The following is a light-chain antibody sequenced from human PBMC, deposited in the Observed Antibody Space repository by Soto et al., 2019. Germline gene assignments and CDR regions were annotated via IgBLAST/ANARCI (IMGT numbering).Light chain of an antibody. CDR2: WVS. J-gene: IGKJ3*01. CDR3: QQFYSTPHT. V-gene: IGKV4-1*01. Sequence: DIVMTQSPDYLDVSLGERATINCKSSQSVLFDSNNKNYLAWYQQKPGQPPKLLIYWVSTRESGVPDRFSGSGSATDFSLTISSLQAEDVAVYYCQQFYSTPHTFGPGTKVDIK. CDR1: QSVLFDSNNKNY.